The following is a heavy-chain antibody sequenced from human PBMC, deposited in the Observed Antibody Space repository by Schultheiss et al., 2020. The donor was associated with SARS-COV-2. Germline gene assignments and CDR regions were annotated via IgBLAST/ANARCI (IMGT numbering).Heavy chain of an antibody. CDR1: GGSVSSGSDH. CDR2: IYYSGNT. V-gene: IGHV4-61*01. D-gene: IGHD1-1*01. Sequence: SQTLSLTCTVSGGSVSSGSDHWSWIRQPPGKGLEWIGYIYYSGNTKYNPSLKSRVTISVDTSKNQFSLKLSSVTAADTAVYYCARSGRYFQHWAQGTLVTVSS. J-gene: IGHJ1*01. CDR3: ARSGRYFQH.